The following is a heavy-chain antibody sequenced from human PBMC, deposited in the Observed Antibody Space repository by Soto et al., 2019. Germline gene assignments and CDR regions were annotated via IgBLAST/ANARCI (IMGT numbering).Heavy chain of an antibody. D-gene: IGHD6-19*01. J-gene: IGHJ3*02. CDR1: GGTFSSYG. Sequence: QVQLVQSGAEEKKPGSSVRVSCKAPGGTFSSYGISWVRQAPGQGLEWMGGISPMVGMANYAERFQGRVTFTADESTSTAHMELRSLSSEDTATYYCAREGYNSGRDPLDIWVQGTMVTVSS. CDR2: ISPMVGMA. V-gene: IGHV1-69*01. CDR3: AREGYNSGRDPLDI.